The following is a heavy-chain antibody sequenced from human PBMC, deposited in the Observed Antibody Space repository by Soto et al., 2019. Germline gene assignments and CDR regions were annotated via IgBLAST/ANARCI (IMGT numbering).Heavy chain of an antibody. J-gene: IGHJ6*02. Sequence: PGGYLRLSCAASGFTFSNYYMSWVRQAPGKGLEWVSYISSIGTNRYYAGSVEGRFTISRDNAKKSLYLQMNSLRAEDTAVYYCARDREYSPYGLDVWGQGTTVTVSS. D-gene: IGHD5-12*01. CDR2: ISSIGTNR. CDR3: ARDREYSPYGLDV. V-gene: IGHV3-11*01. CDR1: GFTFSNYY.